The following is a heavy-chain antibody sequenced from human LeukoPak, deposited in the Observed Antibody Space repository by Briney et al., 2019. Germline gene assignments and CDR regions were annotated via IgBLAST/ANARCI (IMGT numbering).Heavy chain of an antibody. D-gene: IGHD6-19*01. J-gene: IGHJ4*02. Sequence: GGSLRLSCAASGFTFSSNSMNWVRQAPGKGLEWVSSISSSSSYIYYADSVKGRFTFSRDNAKNSLYLQMNSLRAEDTAVYYGARDHNGEWLVLGKDYWGQGTLVTVSS. CDR1: GFTFSSNS. CDR3: ARDHNGEWLVLGKDY. V-gene: IGHV3-21*01. CDR2: ISSSSSYI.